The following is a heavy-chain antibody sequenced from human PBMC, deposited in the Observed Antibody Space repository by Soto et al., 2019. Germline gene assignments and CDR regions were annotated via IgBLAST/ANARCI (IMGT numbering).Heavy chain of an antibody. J-gene: IGHJ4*02. Sequence: GASVKVSCKASGYTFTGYYMHWVRQSPGQGLEWMGWINPNSGGTNYAQKFQGWVTMTRDTSISTAYMELSRLRSDDTAVYYCARDRGYGDYAHDYWGQGTLVTVSS. D-gene: IGHD4-17*01. CDR2: INPNSGGT. CDR3: ARDRGYGDYAHDY. CDR1: GYTFTGYY. V-gene: IGHV1-2*04.